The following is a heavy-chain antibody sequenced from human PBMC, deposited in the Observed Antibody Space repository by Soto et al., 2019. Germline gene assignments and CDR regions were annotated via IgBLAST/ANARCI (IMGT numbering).Heavy chain of an antibody. Sequence: EVQLLESGGGLVQPGGSLRLSCAASGFTFSSYAMSWVRQAPGKGLEWVSAISGSGGSTYYADSVKGRFTLSRDNSKNTLYLQMNRLRAEDTAVYYCAKDRRYFGSGRYLGGDYYYCGMDVWGQGPTVTVSS. D-gene: IGHD3-10*01. J-gene: IGHJ6*02. CDR3: AKDRRYFGSGRYLGGDYYYCGMDV. V-gene: IGHV3-23*01. CDR1: GFTFSSYA. CDR2: ISGSGGST.